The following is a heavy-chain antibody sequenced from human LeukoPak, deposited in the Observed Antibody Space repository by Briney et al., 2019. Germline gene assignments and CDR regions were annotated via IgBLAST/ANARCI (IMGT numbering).Heavy chain of an antibody. V-gene: IGHV4-4*07. J-gene: IGHJ3*02. CDR3: ARKNDFEI. D-gene: IGHD2/OR15-2a*01. CDR1: GGSISSYY. CDR2: IYSSGRT. Sequence: PSETLSLTCTVSGGSISSYYWSWIRQPAGKGLEWIGRIYSSGRTYYNPSLKSRVTISVDMSKSQFSLRLTSVTAADTAVYYCARKNDFEIWGQGTLVTVSS.